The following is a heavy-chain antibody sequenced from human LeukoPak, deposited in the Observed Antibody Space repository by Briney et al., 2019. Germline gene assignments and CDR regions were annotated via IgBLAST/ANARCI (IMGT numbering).Heavy chain of an antibody. CDR1: GYTFTSYG. V-gene: IGHV1-18*01. CDR2: ISAYNGNT. Sequence: ASVEVSCKASGYTFTSYGISWVRQAPAQGLEWMGLISAYNGNTNYAQKLQGRVTITTDTSTSTAYMELRSLRTDGTAVYYCGRGQWLGPYNWFDSWGQGTLVTVSS. CDR3: GRGQWLGPYNWFDS. D-gene: IGHD6-19*01. J-gene: IGHJ5*01.